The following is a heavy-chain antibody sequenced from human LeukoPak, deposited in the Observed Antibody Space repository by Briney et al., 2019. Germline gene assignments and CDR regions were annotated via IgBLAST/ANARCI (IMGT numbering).Heavy chain of an antibody. Sequence: GASVKVSCKASGYTFTAYYMHWVRQAPGQGLEWMGWINPNSGGTNYAQKFQDRVTMTRDTSISTAYMEPNRLRSDDTAVYYCATAALNGYSSGWYSFDYWGQGTLVTVSS. D-gene: IGHD6-19*01. V-gene: IGHV1-2*02. J-gene: IGHJ4*02. CDR2: INPNSGGT. CDR3: ATAALNGYSSGWYSFDY. CDR1: GYTFTAYY.